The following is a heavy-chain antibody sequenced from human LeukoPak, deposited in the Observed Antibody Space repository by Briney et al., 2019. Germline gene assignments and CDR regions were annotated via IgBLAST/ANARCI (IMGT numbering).Heavy chain of an antibody. Sequence: ASVKVSCKASGGTFSSYAISWVRQAPGQGLEWMGGIIPIFGTANYAQKFQGRVTITADKSTSTAYMELSSLRSEDTAVYYCASGSTNSSSWYFLYYYYYMDVWGKGTTVTVSS. CDR1: GGTFSSYA. V-gene: IGHV1-69*06. CDR3: ASGSTNSSSWYFLYYYYYMDV. CDR2: IIPIFGTA. J-gene: IGHJ6*03. D-gene: IGHD6-13*01.